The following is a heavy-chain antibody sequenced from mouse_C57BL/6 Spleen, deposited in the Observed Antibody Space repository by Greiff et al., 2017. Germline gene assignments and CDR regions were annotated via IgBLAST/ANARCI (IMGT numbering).Heavy chain of an antibody. CDR1: GFNIKDDY. CDR3: TTRGKGFAY. Sequence: VQLQQSGAELVRPGASVKLSCTASGFNIKDDYMLWVKQRPEQGLEWIGWIDPDNGDTEYASKFQGKATITADTSSNTAYLQLSSLTSEDTAVYYCTTRGKGFAYWGQGTLVTVSA. D-gene: IGHD1-3*01. V-gene: IGHV14-4*01. CDR2: IDPDNGDT. J-gene: IGHJ3*01.